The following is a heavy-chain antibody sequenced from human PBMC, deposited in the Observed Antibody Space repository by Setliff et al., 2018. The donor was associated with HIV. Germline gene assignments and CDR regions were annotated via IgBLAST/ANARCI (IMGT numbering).Heavy chain of an antibody. CDR3: ARRTFGSGRIDP. Sequence: PSETLSLTCTVSGGSISSGTYYWSWIRLPAGKGLEWIGQIHTSGSTNYSPSLKSRLTISIDTSKNQFSLKLNSVTATDTAVYYCARRTFGSGRIDPWGQGTLVTVSS. D-gene: IGHD3-16*01. J-gene: IGHJ5*02. CDR1: GGSISSGTYY. V-gene: IGHV4-61*09. CDR2: IHTSGST.